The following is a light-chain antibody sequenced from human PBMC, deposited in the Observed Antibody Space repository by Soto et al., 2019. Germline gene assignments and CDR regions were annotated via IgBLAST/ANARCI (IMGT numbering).Light chain of an antibody. V-gene: IGLV2-11*01. CDR1: SSDVGGYKS. J-gene: IGLJ1*01. Sequence: QSALTQPRSVSGSPGQSVTISCTGTSSDVGGYKSVSWYQQHPGKAPKLMIYDVSKRPSGVPDRFSGSKSGNTASLTISGLQAEGEADYYCCSFAGTSYVFGTGTKLTVL. CDR3: CSFAGTSYV. CDR2: DVS.